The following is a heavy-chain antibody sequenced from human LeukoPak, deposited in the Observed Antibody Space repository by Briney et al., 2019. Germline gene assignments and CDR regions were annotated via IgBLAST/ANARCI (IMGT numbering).Heavy chain of an antibody. D-gene: IGHD3-3*01. V-gene: IGHV1-69*04. J-gene: IGHJ4*02. CDR3: ARAAVTIFGVVIMGLDY. CDR2: ITPILGIA. CDR1: GGTFSSYA. Sequence: SMKVACMADGGTFSSYAISWERQAPGQGLEWMGRITPILGIANYAQKCQGRVTITAEKSTSTAYMELSSLRSEDTAVYYCARAAVTIFGVVIMGLDYWGQGTLVTVSS.